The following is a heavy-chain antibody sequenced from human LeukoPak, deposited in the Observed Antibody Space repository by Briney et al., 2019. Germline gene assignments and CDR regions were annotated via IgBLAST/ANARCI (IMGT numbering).Heavy chain of an antibody. CDR2: ISWDGGST. Sequence: GGSLRLSCAASGFTFDDYTMHWVRQAPGKGLEWVSLISWDGGSTYYADSVKGRFTISRDNSKNSLYLQMNSLRTEDTALYYCAKGTGSRYYYYYYMDVWGKGTTVTVSS. D-gene: IGHD2-15*01. J-gene: IGHJ6*03. CDR1: GFTFDDYT. V-gene: IGHV3-43*01. CDR3: AKGTGSRYYYYYYMDV.